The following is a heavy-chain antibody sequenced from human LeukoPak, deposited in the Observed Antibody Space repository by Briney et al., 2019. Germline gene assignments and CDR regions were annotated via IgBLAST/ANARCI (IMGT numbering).Heavy chain of an antibody. CDR3: AKGASVWFYFFDY. V-gene: IGHV3-23*01. CDR1: GFTFSSYA. Sequence: GGSLRLSCAASGFTFSSYAMSWVRQAPGKGLEGVSAISGSGGSIYYADSVKGRFTISRDNSKDTLYLQMNSLRVEDTAVYYCAKGASVWFYFFDYWGQGTLVTVSS. J-gene: IGHJ4*02. D-gene: IGHD6-19*01. CDR2: ISGSGGSI.